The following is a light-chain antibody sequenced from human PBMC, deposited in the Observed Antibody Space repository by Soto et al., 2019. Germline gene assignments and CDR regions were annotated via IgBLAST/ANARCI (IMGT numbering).Light chain of an antibody. J-gene: IGLJ1*01. CDR3: SSFTSNRIYV. V-gene: IGLV2-14*03. CDR2: GVT. CDR1: HNDIGTYDY. Sequence: QSSLTQPTSVSGSPGQSITISCTGNHNDIGTYDYVSWYQQHPGRAPRLLIHGVTTRPSGISGRFSASKSGLTASLTISGLQPEDEADYYCSSFTSNRIYVVGNRTKVTV.